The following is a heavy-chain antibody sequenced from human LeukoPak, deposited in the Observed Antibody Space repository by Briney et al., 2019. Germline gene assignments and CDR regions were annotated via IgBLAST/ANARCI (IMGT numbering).Heavy chain of an antibody. CDR3: AKDVGGGYSYGYGYY. V-gene: IGHV3-30*02. J-gene: IGHJ4*02. CDR1: GFTFSSYS. Sequence: PGGSLRLSCAAYGFTFSSYSMNWVRQAPGKGLEWVAFIRYDASNKYYADSVKGRFTISRDNSKNTLYLQMNSLRAEDTAVYYCAKDVGGGYSYGYGYYWGQGTLVTVSS. D-gene: IGHD5-18*01. CDR2: IRYDASNK.